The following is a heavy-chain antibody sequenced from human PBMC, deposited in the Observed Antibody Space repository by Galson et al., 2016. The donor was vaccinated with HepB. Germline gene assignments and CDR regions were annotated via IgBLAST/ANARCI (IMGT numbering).Heavy chain of an antibody. V-gene: IGHV5-51*01. CDR1: GDSSSSYW. CDR2: IYPGDSDA. J-gene: IGHJ5*02. Sequence: QSGAEVKKPGESLKISCEVSGDSSSSYWIAWVRQMPGKGLDYMGIIYPGDSDARYSQPFQGQVTMSADESLNTAFLHLTSLKASDTAIYYCARVNVKFAGTTRFHRFDPWGQGTRVTVAS. CDR3: ARVNVKFAGTTRFHRFDP. D-gene: IGHD1/OR15-1a*01.